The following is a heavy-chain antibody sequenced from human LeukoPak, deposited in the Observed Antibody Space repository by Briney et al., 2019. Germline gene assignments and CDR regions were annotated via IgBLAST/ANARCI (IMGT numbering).Heavy chain of an antibody. D-gene: IGHD2-21*01. CDR1: GLSIDTYW. CDR2: IKSDGRST. J-gene: IGHJ6*03. Sequence: GGSLRLSCAASGLSIDTYWMHWVRQGPGKGLEWVALIKSDGRSTNYADSVKGRFTVSRDNGKNMLYLQMNSLRAEDTAVYYCARDQHWERGYFYYHMDVWGKGTTVTVS. CDR3: ARDQHWERGYFYYHMDV. V-gene: IGHV3-74*01.